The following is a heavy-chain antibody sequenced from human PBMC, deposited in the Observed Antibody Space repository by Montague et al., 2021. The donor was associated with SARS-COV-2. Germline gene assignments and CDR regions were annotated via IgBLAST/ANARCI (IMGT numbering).Heavy chain of an antibody. V-gene: IGHV4-34*01. Sequence: SETLSLTCAVYGGSFSGYYWSWIRQPPGKGLEWIGEINHSGSTNYNPSLKSRVTISVDTSKNQFSLKLSSVTAADTAVYYCARGRGTALFRRIYFGMDVWGQGTTVTVYS. CDR1: GGSFSGYY. CDR3: ARGRGTALFRRIYFGMDV. J-gene: IGHJ6*02. CDR2: INHSGST. D-gene: IGHD1-1*01.